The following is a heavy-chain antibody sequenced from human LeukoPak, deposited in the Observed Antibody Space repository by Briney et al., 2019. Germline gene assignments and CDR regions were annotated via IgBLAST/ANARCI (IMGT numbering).Heavy chain of an antibody. J-gene: IGHJ4*02. V-gene: IGHV5-51*01. CDR1: GYSFTSYW. D-gene: IGHD3-9*01. CDR3: ARHPLSYYDILTGYFTYYFDY. CDR2: IYPGDSDT. Sequence: ESLKISCKGSGYSFTSYWIGWVRQMPGKGLEWMGIIYPGDSDTRYSPSFQGQVTISADKSISTAYLQWSSLKASDTAMYYCARHPLSYYDILTGYFTYYFDYWGQGTLVTVSS.